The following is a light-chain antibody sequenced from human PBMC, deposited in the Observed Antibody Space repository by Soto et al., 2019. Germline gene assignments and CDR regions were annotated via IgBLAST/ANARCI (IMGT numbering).Light chain of an antibody. CDR3: QQYHNWPWT. CDR2: SAS. V-gene: IGKV3-15*01. CDR1: QTISSN. J-gene: IGKJ1*01. Sequence: DRVMTQSPATLSVSPGDRATLSCRASQTISSNLAWYQQKPGQAPRLLIHSASTRATGIPARFSGSGSGTEFTLTISSLQSEDFEVYYCQQYHNWPWTFGQGTKVDIX.